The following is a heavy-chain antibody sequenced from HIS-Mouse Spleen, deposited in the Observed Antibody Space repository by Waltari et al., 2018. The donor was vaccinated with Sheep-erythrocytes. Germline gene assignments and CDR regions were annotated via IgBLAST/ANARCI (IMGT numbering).Heavy chain of an antibody. CDR2: SIPILGIA. Sequence: QVQLVQSGAAVKKPGSSVKVSCKASGGTFSSYAISWVLQAPGQGLEWMGRSIPILGIANYAQKFQGRVTITADKSTSTAYMELSSLRSEDTAVYYCAQTGATTPHFDYWGQGTLVTVSS. CDR3: AQTGATTPHFDY. J-gene: IGHJ4*02. CDR1: GGTFSSYA. D-gene: IGHD1-26*01. V-gene: IGHV1-69*04.